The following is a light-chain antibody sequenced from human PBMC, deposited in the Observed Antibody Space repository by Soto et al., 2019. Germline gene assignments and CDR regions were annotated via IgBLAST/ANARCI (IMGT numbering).Light chain of an antibody. CDR3: QTWGTGTVV. Sequence: QSVLTQSPSASASLGASVKLTCTLSSGHSSYAIAWHQQQPEKGPRYLMKLNSDGSYSKEDGIPDRFSGSSSGAERYLTISSLQSEDEADYYCQTWGTGTVVFGGGTELTVL. CDR2: LNSDGSY. CDR1: SGHSSYA. J-gene: IGLJ2*01. V-gene: IGLV4-69*01.